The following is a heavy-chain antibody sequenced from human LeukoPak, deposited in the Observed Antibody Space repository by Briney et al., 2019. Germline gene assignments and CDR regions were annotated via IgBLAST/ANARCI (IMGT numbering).Heavy chain of an antibody. CDR1: GYTFTCYG. J-gene: IGHJ6*02. Sequence: GASVKVSCKASGYTFTCYGISWVRQSPGQGLEWMGWISAYNGNTNYAQKFQGRVTITRDTSASTAYMELSSLRSEDTAVYYCARVSSEFRGPPSYYYYGMDVWGQGTTVTVSS. CDR2: ISAYNGNT. V-gene: IGHV1-18*01. D-gene: IGHD6-13*01. CDR3: ARVSSEFRGPPSYYYYGMDV.